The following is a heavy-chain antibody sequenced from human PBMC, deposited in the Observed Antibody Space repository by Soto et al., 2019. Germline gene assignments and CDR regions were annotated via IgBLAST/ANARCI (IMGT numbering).Heavy chain of an antibody. Sequence: GGSLRLSCAASGFTFSDYDMSWIRQAPGKGLEWVSYITSSSSYTNYADSVKGRFTISRDNAKNSLYLQMNSLRAEDTAVYYCARAVYSSNQPIDYWGQGTLVTVSS. V-gene: IGHV3-11*06. D-gene: IGHD6-13*01. CDR2: ITSSSSYT. J-gene: IGHJ4*02. CDR3: ARAVYSSNQPIDY. CDR1: GFTFSDYD.